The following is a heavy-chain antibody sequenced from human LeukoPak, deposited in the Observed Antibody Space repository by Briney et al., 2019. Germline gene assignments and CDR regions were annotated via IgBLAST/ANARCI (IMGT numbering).Heavy chain of an antibody. V-gene: IGHV4-30-4*08. CDR3: ARPTHSRRYSSSWGAFDI. D-gene: IGHD6-13*01. Sequence: SETLSLTCTVSGGSISSGDYYWSWIRQPPGKGLEWIGYIYYSGSTYYNPSLKSRVTISVDTSKNQFSLKLSSVTAADTAVYYCARPTHSRRYSSSWGAFDIWGQGTMVTVSS. J-gene: IGHJ3*02. CDR2: IYYSGST. CDR1: GGSISSGDYY.